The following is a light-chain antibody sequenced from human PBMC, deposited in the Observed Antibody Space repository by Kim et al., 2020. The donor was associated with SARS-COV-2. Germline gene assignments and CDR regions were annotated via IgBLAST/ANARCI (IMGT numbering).Light chain of an antibody. Sequence: EIVLTQSPGTLSLSPGERATLSCRASQSVSSSYLAWYQQKPGQAPRLLIYGASSRATGIPDRFSGSGSGTDFTLTISRLEPEDFAVYYCQQYGSPPHTFGQGTTL. J-gene: IGKJ2*01. CDR1: QSVSSSY. CDR3: QQYGSPPHT. CDR2: GAS. V-gene: IGKV3-20*01.